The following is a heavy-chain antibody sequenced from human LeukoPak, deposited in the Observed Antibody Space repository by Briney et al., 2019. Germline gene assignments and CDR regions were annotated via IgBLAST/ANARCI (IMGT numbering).Heavy chain of an antibody. Sequence: SETLSLTCTVSGYSISSSNWWSWVRQPPGKGLEWIGEIYHSGSTNYNPSLKSRVTISVDKSKNQFSLKLSSVTAADTAVYYCARGGRMESAEGMTTITHDYWGQGTLVTVSS. V-gene: IGHV4-4*02. CDR1: GYSISSSNW. J-gene: IGHJ4*02. CDR2: IYHSGST. CDR3: ARGGRMESAEGMTTITHDY. D-gene: IGHD5-24*01.